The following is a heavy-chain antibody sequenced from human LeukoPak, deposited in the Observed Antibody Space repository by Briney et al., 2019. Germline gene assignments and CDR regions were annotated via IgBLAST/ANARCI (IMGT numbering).Heavy chain of an antibody. V-gene: IGHV4-34*01. CDR3: ARGGYCGGDCYENDAFDI. CDR2: INHSGST. J-gene: IGHJ3*02. D-gene: IGHD2-21*02. CDR1: GGSFSAYY. Sequence: SETLSLTCAAYGGSFSAYYWSWIRQPPGKGLEWIGEINHSGSTNYNPSLKSRVTISLDTSKNQFSLKLSSVTAADTAVYYCARGGYCGGDCYENDAFDIWGQGTMVTVSS.